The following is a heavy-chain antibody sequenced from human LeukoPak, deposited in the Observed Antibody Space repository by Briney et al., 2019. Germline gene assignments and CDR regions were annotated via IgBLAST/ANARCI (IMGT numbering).Heavy chain of an antibody. CDR2: IIPILGIA. V-gene: IGHV1-69*04. J-gene: IGHJ4*02. CDR3: ARGGYGGNFDFDY. Sequence: SVKVSCKASGGTFSSYAISWVRQAPGQGLEWMGRIIPILGIANYAQKFQGRVTITADKSTSTAYMELSSLRSEDTAVYYCARGGYGGNFDFDYWGQGTLVTVSS. D-gene: IGHD4-23*01. CDR1: GGTFSSYA.